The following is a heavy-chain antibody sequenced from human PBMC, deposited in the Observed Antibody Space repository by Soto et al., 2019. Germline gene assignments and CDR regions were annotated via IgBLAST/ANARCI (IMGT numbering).Heavy chain of an antibody. V-gene: IGHV2-5*02. Sequence: QITLKESGPTLVKPTQTLTLTCTLSGLSLSTSGVGVGWIRQPPGKPLEWLALIFWDDDKRYSTSLSSRLTITKDHSKNQVIFTMTNMAPVDTATYYCARRAVPGTYFFDHWGQGTLVTVSS. D-gene: IGHD6-19*01. J-gene: IGHJ4*02. CDR1: GLSLSTSGVG. CDR2: IFWDDDK. CDR3: ARRAVPGTYFFDH.